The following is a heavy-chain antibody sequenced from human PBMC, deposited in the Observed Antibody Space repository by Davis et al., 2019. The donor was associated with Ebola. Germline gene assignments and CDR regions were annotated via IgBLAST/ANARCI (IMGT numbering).Heavy chain of an antibody. Sequence: GESLKISCAASGFTFSRFAMDWVRQAPGKGLEWVAFISYDGSDQYYTDSVKGRFTISRDNSRNTLYLQMNGLRVEDTAMYYCAKDTSNIWFDVWGQGTMVTVSS. CDR3: AKDTSNIWFDV. V-gene: IGHV3-30*04. CDR2: ISYDGSDQ. J-gene: IGHJ3*01. CDR1: GFTFSRFA. D-gene: IGHD1-26*01.